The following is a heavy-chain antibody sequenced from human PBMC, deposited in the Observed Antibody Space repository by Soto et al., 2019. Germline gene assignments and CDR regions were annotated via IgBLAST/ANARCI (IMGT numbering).Heavy chain of an antibody. V-gene: IGHV4-59*03. CDR2: IYYSGST. J-gene: IGHJ4*02. Sequence: NPSETLSLTCTVSGGSISSYYWSWIRQPPGKGLEWIGYIYYSGSTNYNPSLKSRVTMSVDTSKNQFSLKLNSVTAADTAVYYCLRSHGGYWGQGIQVTVSS. CDR3: LRSHGGY. CDR1: GGSISSYY.